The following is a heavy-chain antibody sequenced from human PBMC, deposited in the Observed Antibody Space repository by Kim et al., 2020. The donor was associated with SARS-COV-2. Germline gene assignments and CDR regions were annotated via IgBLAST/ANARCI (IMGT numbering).Heavy chain of an antibody. Sequence: GGSLRLSYAASGFTFSTYAMSWVRRAPGKGLEWVSGISGSDGSTKYADSVRGRFTISRDNSKNMVYLQMKSLRTEDTAVYYCAKMGSGSYLKWFDSWGQG. CDR2: ISGSDGST. D-gene: IGHD3-10*01. CDR3: AKMGSGSYLKWFDS. CDR1: GFTFSTYA. J-gene: IGHJ5*02. V-gene: IGHV3-23*01.